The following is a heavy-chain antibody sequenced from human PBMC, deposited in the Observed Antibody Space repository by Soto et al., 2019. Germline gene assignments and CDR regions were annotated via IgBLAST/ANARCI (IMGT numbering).Heavy chain of an antibody. CDR1: GDSMSGFY. Sequence: SETLSLTCTVSGDSMSGFYWSWIRQTPGKGLEWIGYINYVGRTSFYSPSLQSRVTISLDSSKNQFSLILSSVTAADTAVYVCARFRRNYFDYWGQGTQVTVSS. CDR3: ARFRRNYFDY. J-gene: IGHJ4*02. V-gene: IGHV4-59*01. D-gene: IGHD3-10*01. CDR2: INYVGRTS.